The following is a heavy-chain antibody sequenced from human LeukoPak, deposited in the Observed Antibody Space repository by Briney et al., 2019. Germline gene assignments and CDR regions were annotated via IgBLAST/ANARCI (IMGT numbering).Heavy chain of an antibody. J-gene: IGHJ5*02. CDR3: ARGPIAAAALNWFDP. V-gene: IGHV1-8*01. CDR2: MNPKSGNT. Sequence: ASVEVSCKASGYTFTSYDINWVRQATGQGLEWMGWMNPKSGNTGYAQKFQGRVTMTRNTSISTAYMELSSLRSEDTAVYYCARGPIAAAALNWFDPWGQGTLVIVSS. CDR1: GYTFTSYD. D-gene: IGHD6-13*01.